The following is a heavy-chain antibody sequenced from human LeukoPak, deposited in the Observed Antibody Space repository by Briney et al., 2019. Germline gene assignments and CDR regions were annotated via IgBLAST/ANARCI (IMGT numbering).Heavy chain of an antibody. D-gene: IGHD6-13*01. CDR1: GFTFSSYS. CDR2: ISYDGSNK. CDR3: AKGSSSTKSRVFDY. Sequence: PGGSLRLSCAASGFTFSSYSMNWVRQAPGKGLEWVAVISYDGSNKYYADSVKGRFTISRDNSKNTLYLQMNSLRAEDTAVYYCAKGSSSTKSRVFDYWGQGTLVTVSS. V-gene: IGHV3-30*18. J-gene: IGHJ4*02.